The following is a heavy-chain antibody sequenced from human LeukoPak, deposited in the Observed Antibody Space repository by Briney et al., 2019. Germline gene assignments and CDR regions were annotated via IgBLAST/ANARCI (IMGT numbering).Heavy chain of an antibody. V-gene: IGHV4-61*02. CDR3: ARDRRYASSNYYYYYMDV. Sequence: SETPSLTCTVSGGSISTGNHYWSWIRQPAGKGLEWIGRIYASGSTNYNPSLMSRVTMSVDTSKNQFSLRLSSVTAADTAVYYCARDRRYASSNYYYYYMDVWGKGTTVTVSS. CDR1: GGSISTGNHY. CDR2: IYASGST. J-gene: IGHJ6*03. D-gene: IGHD3-16*01.